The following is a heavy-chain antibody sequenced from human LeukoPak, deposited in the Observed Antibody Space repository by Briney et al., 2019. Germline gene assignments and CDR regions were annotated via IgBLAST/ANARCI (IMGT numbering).Heavy chain of an antibody. V-gene: IGHV3-21*01. CDR1: GFTFSSYS. CDR2: ISTSSIYI. Sequence: GGSLRLSCAASGFTFSSYSMNWVRQAPGKGLEWVSSISTSSIYIYYADSLKGRFTISRDNANNSLYLHMDSLRAEDTAAYYCPRTVTTFLGYHMDVWGKGTTVIVSS. CDR3: PRTVTTFLGYHMDV. J-gene: IGHJ6*03. D-gene: IGHD1-7*01.